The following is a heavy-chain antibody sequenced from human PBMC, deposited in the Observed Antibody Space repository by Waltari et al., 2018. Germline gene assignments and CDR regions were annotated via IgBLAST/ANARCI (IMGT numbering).Heavy chain of an antibody. CDR3: ARDHYYGSGTYSSFDY. D-gene: IGHD3-10*01. V-gene: IGHV3-21*01. CDR2: ITSSSYI. Sequence: WVRQAQGKGLEWVSSITSSSYIYYADSVKSLFTISRDNAKNSLYLQMNSLRAEDTAVYYCARDHYYGSGTYSSFDYWGQGTLVTVSS. J-gene: IGHJ4*02.